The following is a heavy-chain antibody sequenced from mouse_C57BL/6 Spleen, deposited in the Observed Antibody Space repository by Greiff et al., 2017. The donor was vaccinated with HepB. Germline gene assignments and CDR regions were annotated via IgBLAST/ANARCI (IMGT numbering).Heavy chain of an antibody. V-gene: IGHV1-62-2*01. CDR1: GYTFTEYT. D-gene: IGHD2-5*01. Sequence: VQLQESGAELVKPGASVKLSCKASGYTFTEYTIHWVKQRSGQGLEWIGWFYPGSGSIKYNEKFKDKATLTADKSSSTVYMELSRLTSEDSAVYFCARHEDRGYSNYSYWYFDVWGTGTTVTVSS. J-gene: IGHJ1*03. CDR3: ARHEDRGYSNYSYWYFDV. CDR2: FYPGSGSI.